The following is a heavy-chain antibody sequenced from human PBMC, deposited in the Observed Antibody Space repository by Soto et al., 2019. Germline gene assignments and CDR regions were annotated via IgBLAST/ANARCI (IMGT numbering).Heavy chain of an antibody. CDR3: ARDESPVLRDVWFDAFDI. CDR1: GFTFSSYW. CDR2: INKDGSQK. V-gene: IGHV3-7*01. D-gene: IGHD3-9*01. J-gene: IGHJ3*02. Sequence: EVQLVESGGDLVQPGGSLRLSCAATGFTFSSYWMTWVRQAPGKGLEWVANINKDGSQKSYLDSVRGRFTISRDNAKKSIYLQMNSLRAEDTALYYCARDESPVLRDVWFDAFDIWGQGTMVTVSS.